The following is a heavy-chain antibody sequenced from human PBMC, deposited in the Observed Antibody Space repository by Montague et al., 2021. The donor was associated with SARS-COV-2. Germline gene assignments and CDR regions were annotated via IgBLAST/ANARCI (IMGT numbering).Heavy chain of an antibody. Sequence: CAISGDSVSRNDIAWNWFRQSPSRGLEWLGRTFYRSEWNYHYADSVKSRITIDPDTFKNQVSLQLRSVTPEDTAVYFCARVRHLGRSMDVWGQGTTVTVSS. CDR3: ARVRHLGRSMDV. D-gene: IGHD7-27*01. J-gene: IGHJ6*02. CDR1: GDSVSRNDIA. V-gene: IGHV6-1*01. CDR2: TFYRSEWNY.